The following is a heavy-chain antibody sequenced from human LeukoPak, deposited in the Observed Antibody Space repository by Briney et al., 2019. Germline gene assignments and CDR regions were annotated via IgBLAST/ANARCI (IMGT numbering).Heavy chain of an antibody. J-gene: IGHJ4*02. D-gene: IGHD1-1*01. CDR1: GFAFNNFA. CDR3: AKRPKYGNIWIDF. V-gene: IGHV3-23*01. Sequence: GGSLRLSCAASGFAFNNFAMSWVRQAPGKGLDWVSGLSGSGSSTFYADSVKGRFIISRDNSNSTLYLQMNSLRAEDTAVYYCAKRPKYGNIWIDFWGQGTLVTVSS. CDR2: LSGSGSST.